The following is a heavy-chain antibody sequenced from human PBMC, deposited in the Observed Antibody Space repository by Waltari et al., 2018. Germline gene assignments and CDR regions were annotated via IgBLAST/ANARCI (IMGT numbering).Heavy chain of an antibody. V-gene: IGHV3-11*01. CDR2: ISGSGSTV. Sequence: QVQLVDSGGGLVKPGGSLRLACAASGFSFRDYYMGWSRQAPGKGLEWISYISGSGSTVYYADPVKGRFSISRDNGKNSLYLQMNSLRAEDTAVYYCTRPPGDRRRDYWGQGTLVTVSS. CDR1: GFSFRDYY. J-gene: IGHJ4*02. D-gene: IGHD3-10*01. CDR3: TRPPGDRRRDY.